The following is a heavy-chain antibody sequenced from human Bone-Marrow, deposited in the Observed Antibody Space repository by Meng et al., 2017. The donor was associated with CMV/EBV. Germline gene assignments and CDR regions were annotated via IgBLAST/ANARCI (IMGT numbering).Heavy chain of an antibody. CDR2: ISYDGSNK. V-gene: IGHV3-30*04. CDR3: AREEMGSSWYHSFGPGGIFDY. D-gene: IGHD6-13*01. Sequence: GESLKISCAASGFTFSSYAMHWVRQAPGKGLEWVAVISYDGSNKYYADSVKGRFTISRDNSKNTLYLQMNSLRAEDTAVYYCAREEMGSSWYHSFGPGGIFDYWGQGTLVTVSS. J-gene: IGHJ4*02. CDR1: GFTFSSYA.